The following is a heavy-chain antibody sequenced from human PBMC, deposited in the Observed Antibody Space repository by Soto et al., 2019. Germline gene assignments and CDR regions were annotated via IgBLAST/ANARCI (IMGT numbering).Heavy chain of an antibody. V-gene: IGHV1-69*02. D-gene: IGHD3-10*01. Sequence: QVQLVQSGAEVKKPGSSVKVSCKASGGTFSSYTISWVRQAPGQGLEWMGRIIPILGIANYAQKFQGRVXIXVDKSTSTAYMELSSLRSEDTAVYYCARIQGRDFDYWGQGTLVTVSS. J-gene: IGHJ4*02. CDR1: GGTFSSYT. CDR3: ARIQGRDFDY. CDR2: IIPILGIA.